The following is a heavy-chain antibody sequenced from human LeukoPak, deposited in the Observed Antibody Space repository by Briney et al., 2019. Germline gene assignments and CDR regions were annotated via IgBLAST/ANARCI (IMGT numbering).Heavy chain of an antibody. Sequence: PSETLSLTCTVSGGPISSSDYYWGWIRQPPGKGLVWIGRIFYSGSTYYNPSHKSRVTTSVNTSKNQFSLMLTSVGAADTALYYCARHRNSGSPEFDYWGQGTLVTVSS. J-gene: IGHJ4*02. D-gene: IGHD1-26*01. V-gene: IGHV4-39*01. CDR3: ARHRNSGSPEFDY. CDR1: GGPISSSDYY. CDR2: IFYSGST.